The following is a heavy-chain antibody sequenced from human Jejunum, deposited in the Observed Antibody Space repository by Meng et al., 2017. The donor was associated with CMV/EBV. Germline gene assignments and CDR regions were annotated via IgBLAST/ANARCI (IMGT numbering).Heavy chain of an antibody. D-gene: IGHD3-10*01. Sequence: TFSSYTMSWVRQAPGKGLEGVSGISGSGGSTYYADSVKGRFTISRDNSKNTVYLQMSSLRAEDTAVYYCAKDKGSGSTGLYGMDVWGQGTTVTVSS. CDR3: AKDKGSGSTGLYGMDV. J-gene: IGHJ6*02. V-gene: IGHV3-23*01. CDR2: ISGSGGST. CDR1: TFSSYT.